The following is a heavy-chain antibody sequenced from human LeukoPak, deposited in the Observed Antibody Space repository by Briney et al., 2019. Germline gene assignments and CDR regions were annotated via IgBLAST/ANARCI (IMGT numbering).Heavy chain of an antibody. V-gene: IGHV3-21*01. CDR1: GFTFSSYS. Sequence: GGSLRLSCAASGFTFSSYSMNWVRQAPGKGLEWVSSISSSSSYIYYADSVKGRFTISRDNAKNSLYLQMNSLRAEDTAVYYCARGITGTRFDPWGQGTLVTVSS. J-gene: IGHJ5*02. CDR2: ISSSSSYI. D-gene: IGHD1-20*01. CDR3: ARGITGTRFDP.